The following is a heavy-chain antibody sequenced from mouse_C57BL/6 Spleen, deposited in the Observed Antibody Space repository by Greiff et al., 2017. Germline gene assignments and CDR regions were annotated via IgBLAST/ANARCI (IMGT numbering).Heavy chain of an antibody. CDR2: INPNNGGT. J-gene: IGHJ3*01. V-gene: IGHV1-18*01. CDR1: GYTFTDYN. D-gene: IGHD6-1*01. Sequence: VQLQQSGPELVKPGASVKIPCKASGYTFTDYNMDWVKQSPGKSLEWIGDINPNNGGTIYNQKFKGKATLTVDKSSSTAYMELRSLTSEDTAVYYCASLSPWFAYWGQGTLVTVSA. CDR3: ASLSPWFAY.